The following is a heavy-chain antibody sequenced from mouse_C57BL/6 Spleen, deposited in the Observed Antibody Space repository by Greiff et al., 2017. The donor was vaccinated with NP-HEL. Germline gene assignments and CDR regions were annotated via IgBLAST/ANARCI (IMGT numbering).Heavy chain of an antibody. V-gene: IGHV3-6*01. CDR2: ISYDGSN. Sequence: EVKLMESGPGLVKPSQSLSLTCSVTGYSITSGYYWNWIRQFPGNKLEWMGYISYDGSNNYNPSLKNRISITRDTSKNQFFLKLNSVTTEDTATYYCAREGVYWGQGTLVTVSA. J-gene: IGHJ3*01. CDR1: GYSITSGYY. CDR3: AREGVY.